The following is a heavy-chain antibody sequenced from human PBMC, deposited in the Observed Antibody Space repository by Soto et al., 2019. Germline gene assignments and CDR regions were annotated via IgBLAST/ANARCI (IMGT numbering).Heavy chain of an antibody. CDR1: GFTFSSYW. V-gene: IGHV3-7*01. CDR3: ARDNSWYSDAFDI. CDR2: IKQDGSEK. J-gene: IGHJ3*02. D-gene: IGHD6-13*01. Sequence: EVQLVESGGGLVQPGVSLRLSCAASGFTFSSYWMSWVRQAPGKGLEWVANIKQDGSEKYYVDSVKGRFTISRDNAKNSLYLQMNSLRAEDTAVYYCARDNSWYSDAFDIWGKGTTVTVSS.